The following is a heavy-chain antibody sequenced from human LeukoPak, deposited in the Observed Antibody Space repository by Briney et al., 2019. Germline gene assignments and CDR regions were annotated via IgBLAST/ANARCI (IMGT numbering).Heavy chain of an antibody. D-gene: IGHD6-13*01. J-gene: IGHJ3*02. CDR2: INPNSGGT. Sequence: ASVKVSCKASGYTFTGYYMHWVRQAPGQGLEWMGWINPNSGGTNYAQKFQGRVTMTRDTSISTAYMELSRLRSDDTAVYYCARVQQVRQVDAFDIWGQGTMVTVSS. V-gene: IGHV1-2*02. CDR3: ARVQQVRQVDAFDI. CDR1: GYTFTGYY.